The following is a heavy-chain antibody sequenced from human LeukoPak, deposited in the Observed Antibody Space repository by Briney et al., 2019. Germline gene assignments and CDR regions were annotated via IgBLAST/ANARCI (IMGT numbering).Heavy chain of an antibody. V-gene: IGHV4-59*02. CDR1: GGSVNSYY. CDR2: THSSGNT. CDR3: AREPSFSGWFES. J-gene: IGHJ5*01. Sequence: SETLSLTCTVSGGSVNSYYWSWLRQPPGKGLEWIAYTHSSGNTHNNPSLKSRVTISVDTSKNQFSLKLSSLTAADTAVYYCAREPSFSGWFESWGQGTLATVSS. D-gene: IGHD1-26*01.